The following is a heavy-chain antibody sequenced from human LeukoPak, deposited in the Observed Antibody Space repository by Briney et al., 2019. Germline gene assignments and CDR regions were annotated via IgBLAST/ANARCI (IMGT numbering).Heavy chain of an antibody. Sequence: GASVKVSCKASGYTFNDYYMNWVRQAPGQGLEWMGWINPNSGGTNYAQKFQGRVTMSRDTSISTAYMELSRLRSDDTAVYYCARELLWFGEHPHPASYYMDVWGKGTTVTISS. J-gene: IGHJ6*03. CDR3: ARELLWFGEHPHPASYYMDV. CDR1: GYTFNDYY. CDR2: INPNSGGT. V-gene: IGHV1-2*02. D-gene: IGHD3-10*01.